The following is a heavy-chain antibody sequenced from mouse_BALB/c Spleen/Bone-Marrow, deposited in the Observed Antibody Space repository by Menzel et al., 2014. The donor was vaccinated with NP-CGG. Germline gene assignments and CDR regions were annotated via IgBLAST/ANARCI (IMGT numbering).Heavy chain of an antibody. D-gene: IGHD2-3*01. CDR3: ARRWLPYAMDY. CDR2: INPYNDGT. V-gene: IGHV1-14*01. J-gene: IGHJ4*01. Sequence: VQLQQSGPELVKPGVSVKMSCKASGYTFTSYIMHWVKQKPGQGLEWIGYINPYNDGTKYNEKFKGKATLTSDISSSTAYMELSSLTSEDSAVYYCARRWLPYAMDYWGQGTSVTVSS. CDR1: GYTFTSYI.